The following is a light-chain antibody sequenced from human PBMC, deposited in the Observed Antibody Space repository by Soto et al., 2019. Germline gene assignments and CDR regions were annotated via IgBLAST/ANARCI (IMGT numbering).Light chain of an antibody. CDR3: SSYRGSSTLT. Sequence: QSALTQPASVSGSPGQSITISCTGTSNDVGAYDYVSWYQQHPGKAPKLIIYEVTYRPSGVSNRFSGSQSGNTASLTISGLQAEDEAGYYCSSYRGSSTLTFGGGTKLTVL. CDR1: SNDVGAYDY. CDR2: EVT. J-gene: IGLJ2*01. V-gene: IGLV2-14*01.